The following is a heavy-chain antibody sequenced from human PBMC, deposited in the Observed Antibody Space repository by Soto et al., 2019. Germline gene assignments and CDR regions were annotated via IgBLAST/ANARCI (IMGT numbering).Heavy chain of an antibody. Sequence: GGSLRLSCAASGFTFSSYAMSWVRQAPGKGLEWVSAISGSGGSTYYADSVKGRFTISRDNSKNTLYLQMNSLRAEDTALYYCAKSYCSSTSCYSVFDYWGQGTLVTVSS. CDR1: GFTFSSYA. CDR2: ISGSGGST. J-gene: IGHJ4*02. D-gene: IGHD2-2*02. V-gene: IGHV3-23*01. CDR3: AKSYCSSTSCYSVFDY.